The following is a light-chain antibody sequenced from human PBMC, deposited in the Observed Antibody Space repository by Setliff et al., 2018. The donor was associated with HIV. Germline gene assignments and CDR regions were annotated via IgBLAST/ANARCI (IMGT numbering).Light chain of an antibody. CDR2: EVT. J-gene: IGLJ1*01. V-gene: IGLV2-14*01. CDR1: SDDVGGSNY. Sequence: ALTQPASMSGSPGQSITISCTGSSDDVGGSNYVSWYQQHPGKAPKLIIYEVTVRPSGVSSRFSGSKSGNTASLTLSGLQTEDEADYYCSPYTKTVSVYVFGSGTKVTVL. CDR3: SPYTKTVSVYV.